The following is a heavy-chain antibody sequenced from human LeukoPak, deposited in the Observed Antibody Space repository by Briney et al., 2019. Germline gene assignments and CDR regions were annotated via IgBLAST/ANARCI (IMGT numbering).Heavy chain of an antibody. CDR2: IYYSWST. CDR1: VGSISSDY. V-gene: IGHV4-59*08. Sequence: SETLSLTCTLSVGSISSDYRSSIREPPGEGRGRIGYIYYSWSTNYNPSLHRRVSISLDTCKNQFSVMLTSVTAADTAVYYCSSRSVDYYYVMDVWAQGPTVTVPS. J-gene: IGHJ6*02. CDR3: SSRSVDYYYVMDV.